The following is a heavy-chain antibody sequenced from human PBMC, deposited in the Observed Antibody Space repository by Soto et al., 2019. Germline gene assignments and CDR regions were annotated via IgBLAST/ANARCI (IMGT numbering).Heavy chain of an antibody. CDR1: GDSISTYY. CDR2: IYYSGST. CDR3: ARPQNSYGPDNWFDP. V-gene: IGHV4-59*08. J-gene: IGHJ5*02. Sequence: KPSETLSLTCAVSGDSISTYYWSWIRQPPGRRLEWIGYIYYSGSTNQNPSLNSRVTISVDTSKNQFSLKLTSVTAADTAVYYCARPQNSYGPDNWFDPWGQGTLVTVSS. D-gene: IGHD5-18*01.